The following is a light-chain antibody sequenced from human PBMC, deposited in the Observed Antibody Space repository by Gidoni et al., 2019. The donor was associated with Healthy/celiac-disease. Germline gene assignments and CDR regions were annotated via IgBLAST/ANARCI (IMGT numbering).Light chain of an antibody. CDR3: HQYNNWPPENT. Sequence: EIVMTQSPATLSVSPGERATLSCTASQSVSSNLAWYQQKPGQAPRLLIYGASTRATGIPARFSGSGSGTEFTLTISSLQSEDFAVYYCHQYNNWPPENTFGQGTKLEIK. CDR1: QSVSSN. J-gene: IGKJ2*01. CDR2: GAS. V-gene: IGKV3-15*01.